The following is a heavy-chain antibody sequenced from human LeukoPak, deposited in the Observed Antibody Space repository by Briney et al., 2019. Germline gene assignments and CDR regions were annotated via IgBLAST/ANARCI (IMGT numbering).Heavy chain of an antibody. D-gene: IGHD6-19*01. CDR2: IYSSGGT. CDR3: ARGLGSSGWRRNWFDP. Sequence: PSETLSLTCTVSGGSISSYYWTWIRQPPGKGLEWIGYIYSSGGTNYNPSLKSRVTISLDTSKNQFSLKLSSVTAADTAVYYCARGLGSSGWRRNWFDPWGQGTLVTVSS. J-gene: IGHJ5*02. CDR1: GGSISSYY. V-gene: IGHV4-59*12.